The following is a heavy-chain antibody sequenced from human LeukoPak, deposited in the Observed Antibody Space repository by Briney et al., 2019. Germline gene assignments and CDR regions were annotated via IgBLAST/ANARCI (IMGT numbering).Heavy chain of an antibody. D-gene: IGHD3-9*01. CDR3: ARVSYDILTGYYPTYFDY. CDR2: IYYSGST. J-gene: IGHJ4*02. Sequence: PSETLSLTCTVSGGSISSHYWSWIRQPPGKGLEWIGYIYYSGSTNYNPSLKSRVTISVDTSKNQFSLKLSPVTAADTAVYYCARVSYDILTGYYPTYFDYWGQGTLVTVSS. V-gene: IGHV4-59*11. CDR1: GGSISSHY.